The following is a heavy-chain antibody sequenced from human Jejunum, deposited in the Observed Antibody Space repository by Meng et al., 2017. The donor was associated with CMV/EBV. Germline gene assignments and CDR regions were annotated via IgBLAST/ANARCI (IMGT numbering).Heavy chain of an antibody. V-gene: IGHV4-39*06. CDR2: IYYSGIT. CDR1: GGSISSSNYH. CDR3: ARDRTTTGVNYIDY. D-gene: IGHD4-23*01. Sequence: RLRLQESGPGLVNPSETLSLTCTVSGGSISSSNYHWGWIRQPPGKGLEWIGSIYYSGITYYNPSLKSRVTISVDTSKNQFSLKLSSVTAADTAVYYCARDRTTTGVNYIDYWGQGTLVTVSS. J-gene: IGHJ4*02.